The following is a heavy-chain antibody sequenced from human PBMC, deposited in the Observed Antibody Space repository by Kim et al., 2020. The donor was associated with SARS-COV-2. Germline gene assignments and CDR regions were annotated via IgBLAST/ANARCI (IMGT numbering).Heavy chain of an antibody. CDR2: IDYTGNT. D-gene: IGHD1-26*01. CDR1: GDPIRSYF. V-gene: IGHV4-59*01. J-gene: IGHJ6*02. CDR3: VRRALAATTVWGGRSDFYYILDV. Sequence: SETLSLTCTVSGDPIRSYFWNWIRQPPGKGLEWIGNIDYTGNTNYNASLKTRVTMSVDTSKNLLSLKLTSVTAADTAVYYCVRRALAATTVWGGRSDFYYILDVWGQGTTVTVSS.